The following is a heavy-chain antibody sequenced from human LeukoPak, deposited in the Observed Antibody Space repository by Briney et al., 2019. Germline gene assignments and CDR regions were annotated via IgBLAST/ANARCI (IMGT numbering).Heavy chain of an antibody. J-gene: IGHJ6*02. V-gene: IGHV3-30*18. CDR1: GFTFSSYG. D-gene: IGHD6-13*01. Sequence: GGSLRLSCAASGFTFSSYGMHWVRQAPGKGMEWVAVISYDGSNKYYADSVKGRFTISRDNSKNTLYLQMNSLRAEDTAVYYCAKDQYSSSPYGMDVWGQGTMVTVSS. CDR2: ISYDGSNK. CDR3: AKDQYSSSPYGMDV.